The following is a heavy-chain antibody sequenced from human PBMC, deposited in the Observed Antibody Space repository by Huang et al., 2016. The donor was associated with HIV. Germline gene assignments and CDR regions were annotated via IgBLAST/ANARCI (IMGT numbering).Heavy chain of an antibody. CDR2: KIASFGEP. D-gene: IGHD1-26*01. CDR1: GDTFRKYA. Sequence: QVQLVQSGAEVKKPGSSLRVSCRASGDTFRKYAISWVRQAPGQGLEWMGGKIASFGEPKYEQKFQGRITMTAQESTSTIYVELSRLTFQDTAIYYCARGLWDSTWDGTDWLLRHFDSWGLGTLVTISS. CDR3: ARGLWDSTWDGTDWLLRHFDS. J-gene: IGHJ4*02. V-gene: IGHV1-69*13.